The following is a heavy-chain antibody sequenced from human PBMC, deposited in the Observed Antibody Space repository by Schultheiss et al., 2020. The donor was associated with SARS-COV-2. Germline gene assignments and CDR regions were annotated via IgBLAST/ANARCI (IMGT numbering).Heavy chain of an antibody. J-gene: IGHJ4*02. CDR2: INHSGST. CDR3: ARAVGATTPLAY. D-gene: IGHD1-26*01. CDR1: GGSFSGYY. V-gene: IGHV4-34*01. Sequence: SETLSLTCAVYGGSFSGYYWSWIRQPPGKGLEWIGEINHSGSTNYNPSLKSRVTISVDTSKNQFSLKLSSVTTADTAVYYCARAVGATTPLAYWGQGTLVTVSS.